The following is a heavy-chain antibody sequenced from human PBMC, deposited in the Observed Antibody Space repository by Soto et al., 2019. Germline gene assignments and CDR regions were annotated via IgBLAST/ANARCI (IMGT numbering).Heavy chain of an antibody. D-gene: IGHD3-10*01. CDR3: ASRNGPGEADAFDI. CDR1: RFTFGDYS. CDR2: IRYKAFGGTT. J-gene: IGHJ3*02. Sequence: EVQLVESGGGLVQPGRSLRLSCTPSRFTFGDYSMSWFRQAPGKGLEWVGFIRYKAFGGTTEYAASVKGRFTISRDDSKSIAYLQMNSLKTEDTAMYYCASRNGPGEADAFDIWGQGTMVTVSP. V-gene: IGHV3-49*03.